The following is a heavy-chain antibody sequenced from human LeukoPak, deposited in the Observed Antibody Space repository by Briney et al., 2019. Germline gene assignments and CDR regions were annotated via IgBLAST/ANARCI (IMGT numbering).Heavy chain of an antibody. CDR2: IKSKTDGGTT. CDR1: GFTFSNAW. J-gene: IGHJ4*02. CDR3: TTVWFGELSLGY. Sequence: GGSLRVSCAASGFTFSNAWMSWVRQAPGKGLEWGGRIKSKTDGGTTDYAAPVKGRFTISRDDSKNTLYLQMNSLKTEDTALYYCTTVWFGELSLGYWGQGTLVTASS. D-gene: IGHD3-10*01. V-gene: IGHV3-15*01.